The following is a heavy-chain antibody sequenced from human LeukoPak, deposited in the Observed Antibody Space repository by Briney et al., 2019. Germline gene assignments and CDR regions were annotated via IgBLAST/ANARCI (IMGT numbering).Heavy chain of an antibody. V-gene: IGHV1-69*17. D-gene: IGHD6-6*01. CDR2: IIPIFGIA. CDR1: GGTFSSYA. J-gene: IGHJ6*02. CDR3: AGPYSSSSGYYYYGMDV. Sequence: SVKVSCKASGGTFSSYAISWVRQAPGQGLEWMGGIIPIFGIANYAQKFQGRVTITADKSTSTAYMELSSLRSEDTAVYYCAGPYSSSSGYYYYGMDVWGQGTTVTVSS.